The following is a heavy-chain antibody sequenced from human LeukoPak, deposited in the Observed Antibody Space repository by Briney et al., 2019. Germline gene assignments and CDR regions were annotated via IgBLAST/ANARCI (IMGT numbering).Heavy chain of an antibody. CDR3: ASLYGSGSYYNEYFDY. CDR2: INPKSGDT. CDR1: GYNFTDYY. V-gene: IGHV1-2*02. Sequence: GASVKVSCKASGYNFTDYYIHWVRQAPGQGLEWMGWINPKSGDTNYAQKFQGRVTMTRDTSISTAYMELSRLRSDDTAVYYCASLYGSGSYYNEYFDYWGQGTLVTVSS. J-gene: IGHJ4*02. D-gene: IGHD3-10*01.